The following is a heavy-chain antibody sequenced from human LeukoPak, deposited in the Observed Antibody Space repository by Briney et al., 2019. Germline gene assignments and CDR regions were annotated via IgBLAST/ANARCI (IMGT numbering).Heavy chain of an antibody. CDR1: GFTFGNAW. D-gene: IGHD3-9*01. V-gene: IGHV3-15*01. J-gene: IGHJ4*02. CDR2: IKSKTDGGTT. Sequence: GGSLRLSCAASGFTFGNAWMSWVRQAPGKGLEWVGRIKSKTDGGTTDYAAPVKGRFTISRDDSKNTLYLQMNSLKTEDTAVYYCTTGTLGYYDILTGYYIDYWGQGTLVTVSS. CDR3: TTGTLGYYDILTGYYIDY.